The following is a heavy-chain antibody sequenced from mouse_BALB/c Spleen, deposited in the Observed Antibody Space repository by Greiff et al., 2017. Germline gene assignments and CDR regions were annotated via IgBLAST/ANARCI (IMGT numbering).Heavy chain of an antibody. CDR3: ARGGRGDY. CDR1: GFNIKDTY. V-gene: IGHV14-3*02. CDR2: IDPANGNT. J-gene: IGHJ2*01. Sequence: VQLLQSGAELVKPGASVKLSCTASGFNIKDTYMHWVKQRPEQGLEWIGRIDPANGNTKYDPKFQGRVTITADTSSNTAYLQLSSLTSEDTAVYYCARGGRGDYWGQGTTLTVSS.